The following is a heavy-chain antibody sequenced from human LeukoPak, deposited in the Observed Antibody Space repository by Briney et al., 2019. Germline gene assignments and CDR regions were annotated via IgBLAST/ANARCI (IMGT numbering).Heavy chain of an antibody. J-gene: IGHJ4*02. V-gene: IGHV1-18*01. CDR1: GYTFTSYG. Sequence: ALVKVSCKASGYTFTSYGISWVRQAPGQGLEWMGWISAYNGNTNYAQKLQGRVTMTTDTSTSTAYMELRSLRSDDTAVYYCARDQGSGYVKGFDYWGQGTLVTVSS. CDR2: ISAYNGNT. CDR3: ARDQGSGYVKGFDY. D-gene: IGHD5-12*01.